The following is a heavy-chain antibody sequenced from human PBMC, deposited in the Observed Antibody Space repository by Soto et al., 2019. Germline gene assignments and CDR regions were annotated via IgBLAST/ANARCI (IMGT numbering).Heavy chain of an antibody. CDR1: GGTFSSYT. V-gene: IGHV1-69*08. Sequence: QVQLVQSGAEVKKPGSSVKVSCKASGGTFSSYTISWVRQAPGQGLEWMGRIIPILGIANYAQKFQGRVTITADKSTSTCYMELCSLRSEDTAVYYCARDSRSWYMERGNWFDPWGQGTLVTVSS. CDR3: ARDSRSWYMERGNWFDP. CDR2: IIPILGIA. D-gene: IGHD6-13*01. J-gene: IGHJ5*02.